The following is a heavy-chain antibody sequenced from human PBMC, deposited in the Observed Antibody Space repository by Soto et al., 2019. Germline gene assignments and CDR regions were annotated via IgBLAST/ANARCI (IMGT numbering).Heavy chain of an antibody. CDR3: ARTFDYYGMDV. CDR2: IYHAGSV. V-gene: IGHV4-38-2*01. J-gene: IGHJ6*02. CDR1: GYSIGSGYY. Sequence: SETLSLTCAVFGYSIGSGYYWAWIRQSPGKGLEWIGSIYHAGSVYYNPSLNGRVALSMDTSKNHSSLKLTSVTAADTAVYYCARTFDYYGMDVWGQGTTVTSP.